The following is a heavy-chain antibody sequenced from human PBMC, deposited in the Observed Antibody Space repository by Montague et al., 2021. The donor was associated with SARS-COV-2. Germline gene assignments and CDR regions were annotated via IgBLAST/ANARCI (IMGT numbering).Heavy chain of an antibody. CDR3: AKQTGAGAIVYWYFAL. CDR1: GFAFNNFA. Sequence: SLRLSCAASGFAFNNFAMTWVRQPPGKGLEWVSSIFGSGAGTYYADSVQGRFTISRDNSRNTLYLQMNSLRAEDTAEYYCAKQTGAGAIVYWYFALWGRGTVVSVSS. D-gene: IGHD6-25*01. J-gene: IGHJ2*01. CDR2: IFGSGAGT. V-gene: IGHV3-23*01.